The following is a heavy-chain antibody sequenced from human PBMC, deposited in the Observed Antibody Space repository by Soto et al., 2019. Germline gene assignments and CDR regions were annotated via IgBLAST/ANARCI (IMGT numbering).Heavy chain of an antibody. CDR1: GFTFGAYS. J-gene: IGHJ4*02. Sequence: GGSLRLSCAASGFTFGAYSLSWVRQAPGKGLEWVSSINPSGTDIHYADSVEGRFTISRDNARSSLYLQMISLRVDDTAVYYCARDCLTGDPREAFDCWGQGTLVTVSS. CDR3: ARDCLTGDPREAFDC. V-gene: IGHV3-21*01. CDR2: INPSGTDI. D-gene: IGHD7-27*01.